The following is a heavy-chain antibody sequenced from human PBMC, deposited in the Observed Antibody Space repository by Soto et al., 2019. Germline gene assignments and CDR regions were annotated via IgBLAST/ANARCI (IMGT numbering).Heavy chain of an antibody. CDR2: IWHDGSNK. CDR1: GFDFSNYV. J-gene: IGHJ6*02. Sequence: GGSLRLSCAASGFDFSNYVLHWVRQAPGKGLEWVAVIWHDGSNKYYVDSVKGRFTISRDNSKNTLYLQMNSLRAEDTAVYYCARDRAFSSSWYVNYYGMDVWGQGTTVTVSS. CDR3: ARDRAFSSSWYVNYYGMDV. D-gene: IGHD6-13*01. V-gene: IGHV3-33*08.